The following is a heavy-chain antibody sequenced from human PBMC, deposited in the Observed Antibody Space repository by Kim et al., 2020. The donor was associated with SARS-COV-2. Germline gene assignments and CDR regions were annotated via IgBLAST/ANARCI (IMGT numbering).Heavy chain of an antibody. CDR1: GFTFSDYY. V-gene: IGHV3-11*01. J-gene: IGHJ6*02. Sequence: GGSLRLSCAASGFTFSDYYMNWIRQAPGKGLEWVSYISSSGSTIYYADSVKGRFTISRDNAKNSLYLQMNSLRAEDTAVYYCARVRGAAGPFYYYYYGMDVCGQGTTVTVSS. CDR2: ISSSGSTI. D-gene: IGHD6-13*01. CDR3: ARVRGAAGPFYYYYYGMDV.